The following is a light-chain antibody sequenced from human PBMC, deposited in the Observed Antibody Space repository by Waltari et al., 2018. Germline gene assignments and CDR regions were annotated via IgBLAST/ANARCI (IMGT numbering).Light chain of an antibody. V-gene: IGKV3-20*01. CDR1: QSISKY. CDR3: QKYERLPAT. CDR2: ETS. J-gene: IGKJ1*01. Sequence: SCRASQSISKYLAWYQQKPGQAPTLLIYETSRRATGIPDRFSGSGSGTDFSLTISRLEPEDFAVYYCQKYERLPATFGQGTKVEFK.